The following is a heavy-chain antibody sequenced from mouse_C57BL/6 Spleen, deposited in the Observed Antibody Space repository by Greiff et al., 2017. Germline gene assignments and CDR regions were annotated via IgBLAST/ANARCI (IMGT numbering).Heavy chain of an antibody. Sequence: EVKLVESGGGLVQPGGSLKLSCAASGFTFSDYGMAWVRQAPRKGPEWVAFISNLAYSIYYADTVTGRFTISRENAKNTLYLEMSSLRSEDTAMYYCARQDGYDPHWYFDVWGTGTTVTVSS. CDR3: ARQDGYDPHWYFDV. V-gene: IGHV5-15*01. CDR2: ISNLAYSI. D-gene: IGHD2-2*01. J-gene: IGHJ1*03. CDR1: GFTFSDYG.